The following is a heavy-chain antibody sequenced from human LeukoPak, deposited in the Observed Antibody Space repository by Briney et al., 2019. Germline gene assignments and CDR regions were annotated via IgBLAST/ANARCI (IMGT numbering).Heavy chain of an antibody. CDR3: AKIGETWIQLWLQHPFDY. Sequence: GGSLRLSCAASGFAFSNYGMYWVRQAPGKGLEWVAFIWYDGSNKYYADSVKGRFTISRDNSKNTLYLQMNSLRAEDTAVYYCAKIGETWIQLWLQHPFDYWGQGTLVTVSS. V-gene: IGHV3-30*02. CDR2: IWYDGSNK. J-gene: IGHJ4*02. CDR1: GFAFSNYG. D-gene: IGHD5-18*01.